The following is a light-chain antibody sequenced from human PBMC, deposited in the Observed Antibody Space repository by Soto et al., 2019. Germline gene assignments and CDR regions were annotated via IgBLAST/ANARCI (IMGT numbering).Light chain of an antibody. CDR1: QSVSSN. CDR3: QQYNNWPPT. CDR2: GAS. V-gene: IGKV3-15*01. Sequence: EIVMTQSPATLSVSPGERATLSCRASQSVSSNLAWHQQKPGQAPGLFIYGASTRATGIPARFSGSGSGTEFTLTISSLQSEDFAVYSCQQYNNWPPTFGQGTKVDIK. J-gene: IGKJ1*01.